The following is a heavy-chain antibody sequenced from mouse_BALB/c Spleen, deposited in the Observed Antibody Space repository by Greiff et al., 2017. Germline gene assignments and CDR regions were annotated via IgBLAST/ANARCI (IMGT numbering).Heavy chain of an antibody. D-gene: IGHD1-1*02. CDR2: ISDGGSYT. CDR1: GFTFSDYY. CDR3: AREMDYGAMDY. Sequence: EVHLVESGGGLVKPGGSLKLSCAASGFTFSDYYMYWVRQTPEKRLEWVATISDGGSYTYYPDSVKGRFTISRDNAKNNLYLQMSSLKSEDTAMYYCAREMDYGAMDYWGQGTSVTVSS. J-gene: IGHJ4*01. V-gene: IGHV5-4*02.